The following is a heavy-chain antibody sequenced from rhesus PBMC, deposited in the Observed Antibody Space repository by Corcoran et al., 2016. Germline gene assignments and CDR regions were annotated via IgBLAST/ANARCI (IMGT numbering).Heavy chain of an antibody. CDR3: ARVWYYWYFDL. J-gene: IGHJ2*01. Sequence: QVQLQESGPGLVKPSETLSLTCAVSGYSISSGYGWSWIRQPPGKGLGWIGYIGGSSGSTNYNPSLTGRVTISKDTSKNPFSLKLSSVTAADTAVYYCARVWYYWYFDLWGPGTPITISS. D-gene: IGHD2-21*01. V-gene: IGHV4-127*01. CDR2: IGGSSGST. CDR1: GYSISSGYG.